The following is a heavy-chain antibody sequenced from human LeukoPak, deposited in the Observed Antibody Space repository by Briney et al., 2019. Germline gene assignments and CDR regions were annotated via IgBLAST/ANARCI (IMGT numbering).Heavy chain of an antibody. CDR1: GGSISSSYSY. V-gene: IGHV4-39*07. J-gene: IGHJ6*02. D-gene: IGHD2/OR15-2a*01. CDR2: IYYSGST. Sequence: TSETLSLTCTVSGGSISSSYSYWGWIRQPPGKGLEWIGNIYYSGSTYYSPSLTSRVTVSVDTSENQFSLKLSSVTAADTAVYYCARAHSIASYYYGVDVWGQGTTVTVSS. CDR3: ARAHSIASYYYGVDV.